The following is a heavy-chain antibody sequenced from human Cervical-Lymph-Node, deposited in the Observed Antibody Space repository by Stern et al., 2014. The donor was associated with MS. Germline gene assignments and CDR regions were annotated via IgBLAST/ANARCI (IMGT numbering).Heavy chain of an antibody. V-gene: IGHV1-69*01. J-gene: IGHJ4*02. CDR1: GGTFSSYA. Sequence: QLVQSGAEVKKPGSSVKVSCKASGGTFSSYAISWVRQAPGQGLEWMGGIIPIFGTANYEQKFQGRVTITADESTSTAYRELSSLRSEDTAVYYCARAGLWFGELLDQPFDYWGQGTLVTVSS. D-gene: IGHD3-10*01. CDR2: IIPIFGTA. CDR3: ARAGLWFGELLDQPFDY.